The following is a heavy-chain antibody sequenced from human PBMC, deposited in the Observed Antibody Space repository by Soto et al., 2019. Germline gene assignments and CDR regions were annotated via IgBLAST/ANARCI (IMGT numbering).Heavy chain of an antibody. Sequence: EVQLVESGGGLVKPGGSLRLSCAASGFTFSSYNMNWVRQAPGKGLEWVSSISSRSNYIYYADSVKGRFTISRDNAKNSLYLQMNSLRAEDTAVYYCARDKREYYYDSSGYYVDYWGQGTLVTVSS. CDR2: ISSRSNYI. CDR3: ARDKREYYYDSSGYYVDY. V-gene: IGHV3-21*02. D-gene: IGHD3-22*01. CDR1: GFTFSSYN. J-gene: IGHJ4*02.